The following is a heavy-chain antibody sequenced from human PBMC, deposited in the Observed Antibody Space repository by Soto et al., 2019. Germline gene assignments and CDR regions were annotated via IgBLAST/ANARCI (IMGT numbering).Heavy chain of an antibody. CDR2: IYNSETT. D-gene: IGHD5-18*01. CDR1: GDSVSTGPSF. V-gene: IGHV4-61*01. Sequence: QVQLQESGPGLVTPSETLSLTCTVSGDSVSTGPSFWSWIRQPPGKGLECIAYIYNSETTYYNPSLRSRVSISVATPSNQFSLTLSSVTAADTGVYYCARGRGYGYGSDYWGQGTLVSVSS. J-gene: IGHJ4*02. CDR3: ARGRGYGYGSDY.